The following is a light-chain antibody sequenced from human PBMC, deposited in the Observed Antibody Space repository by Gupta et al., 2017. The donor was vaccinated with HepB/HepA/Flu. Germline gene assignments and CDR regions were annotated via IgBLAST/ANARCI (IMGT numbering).Light chain of an antibody. CDR1: QTISTN. CDR3: QQENNWPLT. CDR2: GSF. V-gene: IGKV3-15*01. Sequence: ETVMTQSPATLSVSPGERATLSCRASQTISTNLAWYQKKPGQAPRLLIYGSFTRATGIPARFSGSGSGTXFTLTIXSRQSEDFAVYFCQQENNWPLTFGXGTKVEIK. J-gene: IGKJ4*01.